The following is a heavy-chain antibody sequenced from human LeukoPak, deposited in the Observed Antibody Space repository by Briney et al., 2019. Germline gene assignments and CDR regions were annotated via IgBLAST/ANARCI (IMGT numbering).Heavy chain of an antibody. CDR1: GGSFSGYY. V-gene: IGHV3-7*01. CDR3: VRSGWSGDFDL. Sequence: ETLSLTCAVYGGSFSGYYWSWVRQAPGKGLEWVANIKQDGSEKYYVDSVKGRFTISRDNAKNSLYLQINSLRAEDTAVYYCVRSGWSGDFDLWGRGTLVTVSS. D-gene: IGHD6-19*01. J-gene: IGHJ2*01. CDR2: IKQDGSEK.